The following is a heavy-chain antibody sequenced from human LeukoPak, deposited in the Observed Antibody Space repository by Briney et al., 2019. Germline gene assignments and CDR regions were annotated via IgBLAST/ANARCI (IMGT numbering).Heavy chain of an antibody. V-gene: IGHV3-33*06. CDR1: GFTFSSYG. J-gene: IGHJ4*02. Sequence: GGSLRLSCTVSGFTFSSYGMHWVRQAPGKGLEWVASIWCDGSNQYYADSVKGRFTISRDNSKNTLYLEMNSLRAEDTAIYYCAKDPSPRVVVADAIGMAVDYWGQGNLVTVSS. D-gene: IGHD2-2*01. CDR3: AKDPSPRVVVADAIGMAVDY. CDR2: IWCDGSNQ.